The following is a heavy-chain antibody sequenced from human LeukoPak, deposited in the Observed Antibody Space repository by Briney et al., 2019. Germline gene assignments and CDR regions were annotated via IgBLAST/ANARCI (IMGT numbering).Heavy chain of an antibody. V-gene: IGHV1-18*01. Sequence: GASVKVSCKASGYTFTSYGISWVRQAPGQGLEWMGWISAYNGNTNYAQKLQGRVTTTTDTSTSTAYMELRSLRSDDTAVYYCARGFYGDYGGAAFDIWGQGTMVTVSS. J-gene: IGHJ3*02. CDR2: ISAYNGNT. CDR3: ARGFYGDYGGAAFDI. CDR1: GYTFTSYG. D-gene: IGHD4-17*01.